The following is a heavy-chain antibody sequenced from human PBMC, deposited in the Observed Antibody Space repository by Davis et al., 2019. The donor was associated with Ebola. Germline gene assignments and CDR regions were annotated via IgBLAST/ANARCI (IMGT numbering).Heavy chain of an antibody. CDR2: IYYSGDT. CDR3: VRGGYTYGSDFDY. J-gene: IGHJ4*02. CDR1: GGSINSGGYY. V-gene: IGHV4-31*03. Sequence: PSETLSLTCTVSGGSINSGGYYWSWIRQHPGKGLEWIWYIYYSGDTYYNPSLKSRVAISIDTSKNQFSLKLSSVTAADTAVFYCVRGGYTYGSDFDYWGQGTLVTVSS. D-gene: IGHD5-18*01.